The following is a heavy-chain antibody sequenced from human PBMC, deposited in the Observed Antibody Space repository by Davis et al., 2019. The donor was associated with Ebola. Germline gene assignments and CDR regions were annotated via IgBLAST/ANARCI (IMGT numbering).Heavy chain of an antibody. V-gene: IGHV5-51*01. CDR2: IYVGDSDT. D-gene: IGHD1-26*01. Sequence: GESLKISCKGSGYSFTNYWIGWVRQMPVKGLEWMGIIYVGDSDTRYSPSFQGQVTISADKSINTAYLQWRTLKASDTAMYYCARHAGRAKGAFDYWGQGTLVTVSS. CDR3: ARHAGRAKGAFDY. J-gene: IGHJ4*02. CDR1: GYSFTNYW.